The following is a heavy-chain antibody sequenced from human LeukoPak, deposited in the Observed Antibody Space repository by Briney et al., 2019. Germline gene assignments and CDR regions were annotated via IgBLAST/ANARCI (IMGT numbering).Heavy chain of an antibody. Sequence: GGSLRLSCETSGFFVSENYMSWVRQAPGKGLEWVSSISISSNYIYYADSVKGRFTISRDNAKNSLYLQMNSLRAEDTAVYYCARDPDILTGYYYHYYYMDVWGKGTTVTVSS. CDR3: ARDPDILTGYYYHYYYMDV. CDR2: ISISSNYI. CDR1: GFFVSENY. D-gene: IGHD3-9*01. V-gene: IGHV3-21*01. J-gene: IGHJ6*03.